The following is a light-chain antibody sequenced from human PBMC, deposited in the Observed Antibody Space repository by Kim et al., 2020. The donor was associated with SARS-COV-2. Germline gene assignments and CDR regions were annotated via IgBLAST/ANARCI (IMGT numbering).Light chain of an antibody. V-gene: IGKV1-5*03. CDR1: QTISMW. CDR3: QQYNTYLWT. Sequence: IQMTQSPSTLSASVGDRVTITCRASQTISMWLAWYQQKPGKAPNLLIYKASTLESGVPSRFSGSGSGTEFTLTISSLQPDDFATYYCQQYNTYLWTFGQGTKLEIK. CDR2: KAS. J-gene: IGKJ1*01.